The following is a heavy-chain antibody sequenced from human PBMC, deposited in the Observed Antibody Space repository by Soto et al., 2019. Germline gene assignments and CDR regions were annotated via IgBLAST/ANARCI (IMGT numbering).Heavy chain of an antibody. D-gene: IGHD3-10*01. CDR2: IYYSGST. V-gene: IGHV4-59*08. J-gene: IGHJ4*02. CDR3: ATRTYGSGSYYFDY. CDR1: DDSISSYY. Sequence: PSETLSLTCTVSDDSISSYYWTWIRQSPGKGLEWIGYIYYSGSTNYNPSLKSRVTISVDTSKNHFSLKLSSVTAADTAVYYCATRTYGSGSYYFDYWGQGTLVTVSS.